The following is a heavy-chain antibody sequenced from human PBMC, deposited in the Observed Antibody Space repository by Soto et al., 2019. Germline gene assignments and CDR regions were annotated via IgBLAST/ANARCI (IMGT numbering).Heavy chain of an antibody. CDR2: IIPIFGTA. J-gene: IGHJ1*01. Sequence: GASVKVSCKASGYTFTDYRLRWVRQAPGQGLEWMGGIIPIFGTANYAQKLQGRVTMTTDTSTSTAYMELRSLRSDDTAVYYCARDRGDSSGYSPVQHWGQGTLVTVSS. V-gene: IGHV1-18*01. CDR1: GYTFTDYR. CDR3: ARDRGDSSGYSPVQH. D-gene: IGHD3-22*01.